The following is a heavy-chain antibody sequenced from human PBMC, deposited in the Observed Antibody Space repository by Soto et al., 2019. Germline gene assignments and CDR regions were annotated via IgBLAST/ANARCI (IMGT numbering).Heavy chain of an antibody. D-gene: IGHD6-13*01. Sequence: SETLSLTCTVSGGSISSGDYYWSWIRQPPGKGLEWIGYIYYSGSTYYNPSLKSRVTISVDTSKNQFSLKLSSVTAADTAVYYCARDLGSSSWYYYYGMDVWGQGTTVTVSS. CDR3: ARDLGSSSWYYYYGMDV. V-gene: IGHV4-30-4*01. CDR1: GGSISSGDYY. CDR2: IYYSGST. J-gene: IGHJ6*02.